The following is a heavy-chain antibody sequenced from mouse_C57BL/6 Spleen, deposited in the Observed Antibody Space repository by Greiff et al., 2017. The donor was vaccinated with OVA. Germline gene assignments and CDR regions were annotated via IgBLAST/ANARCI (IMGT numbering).Heavy chain of an antibody. D-gene: IGHD2-4*01. J-gene: IGHJ1*03. V-gene: IGHV1-69*01. CDR2: IDPSYSYT. CDR3: ARWGITTYFDV. CDR1: GYTFTSYW. Sequence: VQLQQPGAELVMPGASVKLSCKASGYTFTSYWMHWVKQRPGKGLEWIGEIDPSYSYTNYNQKFNDKSTLTVDKSSITSYMQLSSLTSEDSAVYYCARWGITTYFDVWGTGTTVTVSS.